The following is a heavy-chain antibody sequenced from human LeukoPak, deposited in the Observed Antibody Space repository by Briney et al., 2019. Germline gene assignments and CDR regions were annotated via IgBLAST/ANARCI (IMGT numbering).Heavy chain of an antibody. D-gene: IGHD3-3*01. V-gene: IGHV3-30*02. CDR1: GFNLNSYG. Sequence: GGSLRLSCEASGFNLNSYGMHWVRQAPGKGLEWVALIRKDGSNKYHADSVKGRFTISRDKSMNTLYLQMNSLRAEDTAVYYCARDVDFWSGYLDYWGQGTLVTVSS. J-gene: IGHJ4*02. CDR3: ARDVDFWSGYLDY. CDR2: IRKDGSNK.